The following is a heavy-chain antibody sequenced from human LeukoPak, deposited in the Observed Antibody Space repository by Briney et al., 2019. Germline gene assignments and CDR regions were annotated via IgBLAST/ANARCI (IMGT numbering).Heavy chain of an antibody. CDR1: GYTFTSYD. J-gene: IGHJ6*02. D-gene: IGHD2-8*01. V-gene: IGHV1-8*01. CDR3: ARDLYFYHYYYGMDV. CDR2: MNPNSGNT. Sequence: ASVKVSCKASGYTFTSYDINWVRQATGQGLEWMGWMNPNSGNTGYAQKFQGRVTMTRNTSISTAYMELSSLRSEDTAVYYCARDLYFYHYYYGMDVWGQGTTVTVSS.